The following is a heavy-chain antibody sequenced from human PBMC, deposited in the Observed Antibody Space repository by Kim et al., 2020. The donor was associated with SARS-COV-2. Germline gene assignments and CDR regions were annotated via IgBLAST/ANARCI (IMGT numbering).Heavy chain of an antibody. D-gene: IGHD6-19*01. Sequence: ASVKVSCKASGYTFTSYYMHWVRQAPGQGLEWMGIINPSGGSTSYAQKFQGRVTMTRDTSTSTVYMELSSLRSEDTAVYYCARLRGSSGWYLGFVDYWGQGTLVTVSS. CDR3: ARLRGSSGWYLGFVDY. J-gene: IGHJ4*02. CDR2: INPSGGST. V-gene: IGHV1-46*01. CDR1: GYTFTSYY.